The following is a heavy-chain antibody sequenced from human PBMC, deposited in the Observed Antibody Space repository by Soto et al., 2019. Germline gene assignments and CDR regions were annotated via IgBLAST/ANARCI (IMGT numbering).Heavy chain of an antibody. CDR3: AKVEGRVLRFLEWLLGHDAFDI. V-gene: IGHV3-23*01. Sequence: GGSLRLSCAASGFTFSSYAMSWVRQAPGKGLEWVSAISGSGGSTYYADSVKGRFTISRDNSKNTLYLQMNSLRAEDTAVYYCAKVEGRVLRFLEWLLGHDAFDIWGQGTMVTVSS. D-gene: IGHD3-3*01. CDR2: ISGSGGST. J-gene: IGHJ3*02. CDR1: GFTFSSYA.